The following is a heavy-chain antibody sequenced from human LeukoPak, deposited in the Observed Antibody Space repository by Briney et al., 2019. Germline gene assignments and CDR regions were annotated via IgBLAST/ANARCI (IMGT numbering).Heavy chain of an antibody. Sequence: GGSLRLSCAASGFTFSGYSLTWVRQAPGRGLEWVASIKQGGSEKSYVDSVKGRFTISRDNAKNSLYLQMNSLAAEDTAVYYCASGGGSGTYIPYYHYVMDVWGQGTTVTVSS. CDR2: IKQGGSEK. V-gene: IGHV3-7*01. CDR3: ASGGGSGTYIPYYHYVMDV. CDR1: GFTFSGYS. J-gene: IGHJ6*02. D-gene: IGHD3-10*01.